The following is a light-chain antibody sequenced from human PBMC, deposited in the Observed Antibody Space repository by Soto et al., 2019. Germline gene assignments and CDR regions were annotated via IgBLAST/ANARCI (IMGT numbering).Light chain of an antibody. CDR1: QTIKKY. CDR2: GAS. V-gene: IGKV1-39*01. CDR3: HQIFSAPFT. J-gene: IGKJ2*01. Sequence: IQMTQSPSSLFASVGDRVTVTCRASQTIKKYLNWYQCKPGKAPKLLIYGASNLQRGVPSRFSGSGSGTDFTLTISRLETEDFATYYCHQIFSAPFTFGQGTGLE.